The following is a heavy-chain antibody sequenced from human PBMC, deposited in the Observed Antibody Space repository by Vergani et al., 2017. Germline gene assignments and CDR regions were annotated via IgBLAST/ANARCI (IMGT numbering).Heavy chain of an antibody. CDR2: MNPNSGNT. Sequence: QVQLVQSGAEVKKPGASVTVSCKASGYTFTSHDINWVRQATGQGLEWMGWMNPNSGNTGYAQQFQGRVTMTRNTSISTAYMGLSSLRSEDTAVYYCARYSSTWYRYIQDWGQGTLATASS. D-gene: IGHD6-13*01. V-gene: IGHV1-8*01. J-gene: IGHJ1*01. CDR3: ARYSSTWYRYIQD. CDR1: GYTFTSHD.